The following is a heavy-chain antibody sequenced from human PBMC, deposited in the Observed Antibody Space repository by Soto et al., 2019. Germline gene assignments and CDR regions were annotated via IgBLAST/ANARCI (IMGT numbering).Heavy chain of an antibody. D-gene: IGHD2-2*02. Sequence: LRLSCTASGFTFGDYAMSWFRQAPGKGLEWVGFIRSKAYGGTTEYAASVKGRFTISRDDSKSIAYLQMNGLKTEDTAVYYCTRLGYCSSTSCYTPPHYYYYGMDVWGQGTTVTVSS. V-gene: IGHV3-49*03. CDR2: IRSKAYGGTT. CDR3: TRLGYCSSTSCYTPPHYYYYGMDV. CDR1: GFTFGDYA. J-gene: IGHJ6*02.